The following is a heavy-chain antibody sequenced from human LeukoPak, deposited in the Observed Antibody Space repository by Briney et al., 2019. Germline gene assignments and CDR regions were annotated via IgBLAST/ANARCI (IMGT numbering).Heavy chain of an antibody. V-gene: IGHV4-61*05. D-gene: IGHD3-22*01. CDR3: ARVGVNFDY. CDR1: GGSISSSSYY. Sequence: SETLSLTCTVSGGSISSSSYYWGWIRQPPGKGLEWIGYIYYSGSTSYNPSLKSRVTISVDTSKNQFSLKLSSVTAADTAVYYCARVGVNFDYWGQGTLVTVSS. CDR2: IYYSGST. J-gene: IGHJ4*02.